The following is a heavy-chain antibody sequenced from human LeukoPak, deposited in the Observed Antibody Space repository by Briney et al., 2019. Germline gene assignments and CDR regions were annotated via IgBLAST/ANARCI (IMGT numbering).Heavy chain of an antibody. CDR2: IYHSGST. J-gene: IGHJ4*02. CDR1: GDSISSSQW. V-gene: IGHV4-4*02. CDR3: AREGSSVWSGLMGYLDY. Sequence: PSETLSLTCAVSGDSISSSQWWSWVRQPPGKGLEWIGEIYHSGSTNYNPSLKSRVTISVDKSKNQFSLKLNSVTAADTAVYYCAREGSSVWSGLMGYLDYWGQGTLVTVSS. D-gene: IGHD3-3*01.